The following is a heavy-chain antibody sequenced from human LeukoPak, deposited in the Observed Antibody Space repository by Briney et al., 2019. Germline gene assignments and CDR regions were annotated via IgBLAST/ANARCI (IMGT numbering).Heavy chain of an antibody. V-gene: IGHV4-59*01. J-gene: IGHJ4*02. CDR2: IYYSGST. CDR1: GGSISSYY. CDR3: ARAGGIFGIDY. Sequence: PSETLSLTWTVSGGSISSYYWSWIRQPPGKGLEWIGYIYYSGSTNYNPSLKSRVTISVDTSKNQFSLKLSSVTAADTAVYYCARAGGIFGIDYWGQGTLVTVSS. D-gene: IGHD3-3*01.